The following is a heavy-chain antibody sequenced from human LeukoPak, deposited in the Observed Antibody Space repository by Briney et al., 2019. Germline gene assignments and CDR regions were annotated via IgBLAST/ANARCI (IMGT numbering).Heavy chain of an antibody. D-gene: IGHD6-19*01. J-gene: IGHJ4*02. CDR2: ISSRGSSL. CDR1: GFIFSDYY. CDR3: ARAKNNGCYNSGQDAGDY. Sequence: GGSLRLSCAASGFIFSDYYMSWIRQAPGKGLEWVSYISSRGSSLYYADSVKGRFTISRDNTKNSLYLQINSLTAEDTAVYYCARAKNNGCYNSGQDAGDYWGQGTLVTVSS. V-gene: IGHV3-11*01.